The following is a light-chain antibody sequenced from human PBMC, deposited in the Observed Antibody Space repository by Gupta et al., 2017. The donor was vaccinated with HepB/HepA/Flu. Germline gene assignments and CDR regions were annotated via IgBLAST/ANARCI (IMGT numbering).Light chain of an antibody. CDR3: QQRDTWPIT. CDR1: QSISIF. Sequence: EIVLTQSPVTLSLSPGERATLSCRASQSISIFLAWYQHKPGQAPRLLIYDTSNRATGIPARFSGSGFGTDFTLTISSLEPEDFAVYYCQQRDTWPITFGQGTRLEIK. V-gene: IGKV3-11*01. J-gene: IGKJ5*01. CDR2: DTS.